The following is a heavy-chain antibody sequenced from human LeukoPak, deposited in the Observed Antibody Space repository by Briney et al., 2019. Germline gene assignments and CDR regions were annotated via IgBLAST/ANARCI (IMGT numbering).Heavy chain of an antibody. CDR1: GFTFDDYA. J-gene: IGHJ6*02. CDR2: VSWNSGSI. Sequence: GGSLRLSCAASGFTFDDYAMHWVRQAPGKGLEWVSGVSWNSGSIGYADSVKGRFTISRDNAKNSLYLQMNSLRGEDTAFYYCAKDISRYNWNYQSHYYGMDVWGQGTTVTVSS. V-gene: IGHV3-9*01. D-gene: IGHD1-7*01. CDR3: AKDISRYNWNYQSHYYGMDV.